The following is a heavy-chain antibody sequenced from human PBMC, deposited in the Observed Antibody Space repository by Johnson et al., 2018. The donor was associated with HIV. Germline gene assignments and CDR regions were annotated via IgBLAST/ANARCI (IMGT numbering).Heavy chain of an antibody. CDR3: AKAGDYYDSSGYYDAVDI. D-gene: IGHD3-22*01. V-gene: IGHV3-30*04. Sequence: QVQLVESGGGVVQPGRSLRLSCAASGITFSSYAMHWVRQAPGKGLEWVAVISYDGRNKYSADSVKGRFSLSRDISKNTLYLQMNSLRAEDTAVYYCAKAGDYYDSSGYYDAVDIWGQGTMVTVSS. CDR2: ISYDGRNK. CDR1: GITFSSYA. J-gene: IGHJ3*02.